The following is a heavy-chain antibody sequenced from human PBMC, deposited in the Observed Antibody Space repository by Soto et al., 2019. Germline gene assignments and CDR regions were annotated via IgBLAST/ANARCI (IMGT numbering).Heavy chain of an antibody. V-gene: IGHV3-9*01. CDR3: AKDEHSSSWYFPVFDP. J-gene: IGHJ5*02. CDR2: ISWNSGSI. D-gene: IGHD6-13*01. CDR1: GFTFDDYA. Sequence: EVQLVESGGGLVQPGRSLRLSCAASGFTFDDYAMHWVRQAPGKGLEWVSGISWNSGSIGYADSVKGRFTISRDNAKNSLYLQMNSLRAEDTALYYCAKDEHSSSWYFPVFDPWGQGTLVTVSS.